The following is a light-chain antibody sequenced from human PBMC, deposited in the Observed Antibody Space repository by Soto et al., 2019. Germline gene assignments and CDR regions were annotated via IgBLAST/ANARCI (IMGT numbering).Light chain of an antibody. J-gene: IGLJ2*01. CDR3: QTWGPGIRV. CDR1: SGYSQYA. Sequence: QPVLTKSPSASASLGASVKLTCTLNSGYSQYAIAWHQQQPEKGPRYLLKSNRDGSHNKDDGIPDRFSGSSSGAERYLTISSLQSEDEADYYCQTWGPGIRVFGGGTKLTVL. V-gene: IGLV4-69*01. CDR2: SNRDGSH.